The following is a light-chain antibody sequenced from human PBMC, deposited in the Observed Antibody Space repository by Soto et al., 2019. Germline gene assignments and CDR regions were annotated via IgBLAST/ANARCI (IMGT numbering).Light chain of an antibody. V-gene: IGKV4-1*01. CDR1: QSVLYNSNSNNY. CDR2: WAS. Sequence: DIVMTQSPDSLAVSLGERATINCRSSQSVLYNSNSNNYLAWYQQKPGQSPKLLIYWASTRESGVPDRFSGSGSGPDFTLTISSLQAEDVAVYYCLQYYTIPLTFGGGTKVAIK. J-gene: IGKJ4*01. CDR3: LQYYTIPLT.